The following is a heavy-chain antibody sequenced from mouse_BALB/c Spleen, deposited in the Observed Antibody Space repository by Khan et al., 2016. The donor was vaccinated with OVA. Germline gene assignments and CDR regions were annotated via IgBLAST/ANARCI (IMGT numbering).Heavy chain of an antibody. CDR2: IYPGSDNI. CDR1: GYTFTDYY. J-gene: IGHJ3*01. V-gene: IGHV1-77*01. Sequence: VQLKQSGAELARPGASVKLSCKASGYTFTDYYINWMRQRTGQGLEWIGEIYPGSDNIFYNEKFKGKATLTADKSSSTAYMQLSSLTSEDSAVYFCAREWAAWFPYWGQGTLVTVSA. CDR3: AREWAAWFPY.